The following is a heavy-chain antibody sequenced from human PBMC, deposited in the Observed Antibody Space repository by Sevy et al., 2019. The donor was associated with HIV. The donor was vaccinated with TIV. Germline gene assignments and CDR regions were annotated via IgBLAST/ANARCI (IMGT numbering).Heavy chain of an antibody. V-gene: IGHV1-69*13. J-gene: IGHJ4*02. Sequence: ASVKVSCKASGGTFSSYAISWVRQAPGQGLEWMGGIIPIFGTANYAQKFQGRVTITADESTSTAYMELSSLRSEDTAVYYCARGGDYDSSGYYYPPGDYWGQGTLVTVSS. CDR1: GGTFSSYA. CDR2: IIPIFGTA. D-gene: IGHD3-22*01. CDR3: ARGGDYDSSGYYYPPGDY.